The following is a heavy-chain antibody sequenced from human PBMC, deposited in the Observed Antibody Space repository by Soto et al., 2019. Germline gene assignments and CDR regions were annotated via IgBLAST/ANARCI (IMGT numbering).Heavy chain of an antibody. J-gene: IGHJ3*02. Sequence: EVQLVESGGGLVQPGGSLRLSYAASGLTFRNYWMHWVRQPPGKGLVWVSRINSDGSTTNYADSVKGRFTISRDNAKNTLYLQMSSLRAEDTAVYYCARESTSGYYRTPTGAFDIWGQGTMVTVSS. D-gene: IGHD3-22*01. CDR3: ARESTSGYYRTPTGAFDI. V-gene: IGHV3-74*01. CDR2: INSDGSTT. CDR1: GLTFRNYW.